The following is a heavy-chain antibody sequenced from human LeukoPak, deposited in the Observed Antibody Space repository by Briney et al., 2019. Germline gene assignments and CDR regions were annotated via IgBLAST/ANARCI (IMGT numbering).Heavy chain of an antibody. J-gene: IGHJ3*02. V-gene: IGHV3-15*01. CDR3: IASSGSDAFDI. CDR1: GFTFSNAW. Sequence: GGSLRLSCAASGFTFSNAWMSWVRQAPGKGLEWVGRIISKTAGETTHYAAPVKGRFTVSRDDSKNTLYLQMSSLKTEDTALYYCIASSGSDAFDIWGQGTLVTVSS. CDR2: IISKTAGETT. D-gene: IGHD3-22*01.